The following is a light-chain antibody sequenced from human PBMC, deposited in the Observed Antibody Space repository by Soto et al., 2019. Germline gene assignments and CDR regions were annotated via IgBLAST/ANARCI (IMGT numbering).Light chain of an antibody. J-gene: IGKJ5*01. CDR1: QGISRS. CDR3: QQADTFPIT. Sequence: DIQMTQSPSSVSASVGDRVTISCQACQGISRSLAWYQQKPGKAPKLLIYAASSLQSGVPSRFSGSGFGTDFTLTISSLQPEDSAIYYCQQADTFPITFGQGTRLEIK. V-gene: IGKV1D-12*01. CDR2: AAS.